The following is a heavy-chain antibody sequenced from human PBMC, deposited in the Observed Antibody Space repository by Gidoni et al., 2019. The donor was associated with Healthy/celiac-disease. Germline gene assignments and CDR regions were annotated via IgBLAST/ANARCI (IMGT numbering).Heavy chain of an antibody. CDR3: ARDRGYDGVFDY. V-gene: IGHV4-59*01. CDR2: IYYSGST. D-gene: IGHD5-12*01. CDR1: GGSISSYY. J-gene: IGHJ4*02. Sequence: QVQLQESGPGLVKPSETLSLTCTVSGGSISSYYWSWIRQPPGKGLEWIGYIYYSGSTNYNPSLKSRVTISVDTSKNQFSLKLSSVTAADTAVYYCARDRGYDGVFDYWGQGTLVTVSS.